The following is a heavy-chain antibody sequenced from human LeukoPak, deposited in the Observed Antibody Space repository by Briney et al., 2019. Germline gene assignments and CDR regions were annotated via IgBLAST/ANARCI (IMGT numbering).Heavy chain of an antibody. CDR1: GFTFGSCW. CDR3: VRDDNFKIGQ. D-gene: IGHD3/OR15-3a*01. V-gene: IGHV3-74*01. CDR2: INSDGSKT. J-gene: IGHJ4*02. Sequence: GGSLRLSCAASGFTFGSCWMHWVRQAPGKGLVWVSRINSDGSKTSYADSVKGRFTISRDNAKNTLYLQMNSLRAEVTGVYYCVRDDNFKIGQWGQGALVTVSS.